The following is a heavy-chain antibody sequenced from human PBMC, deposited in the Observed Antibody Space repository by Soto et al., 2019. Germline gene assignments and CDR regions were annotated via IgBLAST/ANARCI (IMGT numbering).Heavy chain of an antibody. Sequence: QVQLVESGGGVVQPGRSLRLSCAASGFTFSSYAMHWVRQAPGKGLEWVAVISYDGSNKYYADSVKGRFTISRDNSKNTLYLQMNSLRAEDTAVYYCARGNLPAYYYYYGMDVWGQGTTVTVSS. CDR3: ARGNLPAYYYYYGMDV. D-gene: IGHD2-2*01. CDR1: GFTFSSYA. CDR2: ISYDGSNK. J-gene: IGHJ6*02. V-gene: IGHV3-30-3*01.